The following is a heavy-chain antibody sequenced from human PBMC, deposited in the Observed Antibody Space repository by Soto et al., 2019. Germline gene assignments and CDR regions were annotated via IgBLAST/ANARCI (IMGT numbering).Heavy chain of an antibody. CDR1: GGSISSSY. J-gene: IGHJ4*02. CDR2: IYDSGST. D-gene: IGHD3-22*01. Sequence: SETLSLTCTVSGGSISSSYWSWIRQPPGKGLEWIGYIYDSGSTYYNSSLKSRVTMSVDTSKNQFSLKLSSVTAADTAVYYCARGPPRSSGYYYWFDYWGQGTLVTVSS. V-gene: IGHV4-59*08. CDR3: ARGPPRSSGYYYWFDY.